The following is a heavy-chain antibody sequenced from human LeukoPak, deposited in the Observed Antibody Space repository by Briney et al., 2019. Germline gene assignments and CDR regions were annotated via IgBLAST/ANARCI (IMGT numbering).Heavy chain of an antibody. V-gene: IGHV1-3*01. J-gene: IGHJ6*02. D-gene: IGHD6-13*01. Sequence: ASVKVSCKASGYTFTSYAMHWVRQAPGQRLEWMGWINAGNGNTKYSQKFQGRVTMTRDTSTSTVYMELSSLRSDDTAVYFCARDVGSSSWYYYYGMDVWGQGTTVTVSS. CDR1: GYTFTSYA. CDR2: INAGNGNT. CDR3: ARDVGSSSWYYYYGMDV.